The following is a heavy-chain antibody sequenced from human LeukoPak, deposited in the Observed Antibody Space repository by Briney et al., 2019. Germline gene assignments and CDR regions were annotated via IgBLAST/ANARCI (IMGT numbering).Heavy chain of an antibody. V-gene: IGHV3-20*04. Sequence: GGSLRLSCTASGFTFGDYAMSWFRQAPGKGLEWVSTINWNGGSTGYADSVKGRFTISRDNAKNSLYLQMNSLRAEDTALYYCARVSDISVAAYFDYWGQGTLVTVSS. CDR3: ARVSDISVAAYFDY. J-gene: IGHJ4*02. CDR2: INWNGGST. D-gene: IGHD6-19*01. CDR1: GFTFGDYA.